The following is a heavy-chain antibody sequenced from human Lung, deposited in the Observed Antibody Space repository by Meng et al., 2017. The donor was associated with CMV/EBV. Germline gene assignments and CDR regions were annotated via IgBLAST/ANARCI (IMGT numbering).Heavy chain of an antibody. CDR3: AKENYDSSGDDAFDI. D-gene: IGHD3-22*01. CDR1: GGSISSSSYY. J-gene: IGHJ3*02. V-gene: IGHV4-39*07. CDR2: IYYSGST. Sequence: SETLSLXCTVSGGSISSSSYYWGWIRQPPGKGLAWIGSIYYSGSTYYNPSRKSRVTISVDTSKNQFSLKLSSVTAADTAVYYCAKENYDSSGDDAFDIWGQGTXVTVSS.